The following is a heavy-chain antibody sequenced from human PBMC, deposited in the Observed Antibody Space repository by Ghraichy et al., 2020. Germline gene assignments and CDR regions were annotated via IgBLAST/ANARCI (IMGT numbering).Heavy chain of an antibody. Sequence: GGSLRLSCVASGFTFSSYSMNWVRQAPGKGLEWVSSISSSSSHIYYADSVKGRFTISRDNAKNSLYLQMNGLRAEDTAVYYCARGAVNWYFDLWGRGTLVTVSS. CDR2: ISSSSSHI. CDR3: ARGAVNWYFDL. J-gene: IGHJ2*01. CDR1: GFTFSSYS. V-gene: IGHV3-21*01.